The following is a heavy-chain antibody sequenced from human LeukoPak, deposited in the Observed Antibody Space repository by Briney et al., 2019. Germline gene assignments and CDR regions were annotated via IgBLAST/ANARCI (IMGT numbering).Heavy chain of an antibody. CDR2: IYTSGST. J-gene: IGHJ6*03. Sequence: SETLSLTCTVSGGSISSGSYYWSWIRQPAGKGLEWIGRIYTSGSTNYNPSLKSRVTISVDTSKNQFSLKLSSVTAAGTAVYYCARHPGYYYYYMDVWGKGTTVTISS. CDR3: ARHPGYYYYYMDV. V-gene: IGHV4-61*02. CDR1: GGSISSGSYY.